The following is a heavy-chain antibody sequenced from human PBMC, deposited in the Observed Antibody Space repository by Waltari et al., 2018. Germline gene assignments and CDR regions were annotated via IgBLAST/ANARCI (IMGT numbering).Heavy chain of an antibody. CDR3: ACRPHRVDKPAVYGFEY. CDR2: IIPVFDII. D-gene: IGHD4-17*01. J-gene: IGHJ4*02. V-gene: IGHV1-69*10. Sequence: QVQLVQSGAEVKKPGSSVKVSCKASGGSFSSYAIIWLRQAPGQGLEWMGGIIPVFDIIDYAQKFQGRVTITADRSMSTAYMELSSLTSEDTAAYYCACRPHRVDKPAVYGFEYWGQGTLVTVSS. CDR1: GGSFSSYA.